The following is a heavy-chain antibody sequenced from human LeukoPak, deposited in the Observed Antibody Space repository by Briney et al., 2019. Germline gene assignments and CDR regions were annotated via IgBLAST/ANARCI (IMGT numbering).Heavy chain of an antibody. Sequence: GASVKVSCKASGYTFTSYGISWVRQAPGQGLEWMGRFIPMVGIETYAQKFQGRVSISADRSTSTAYMELRGLRSDDTAVYYCARVQAVGVPVAIDAYYSYGMDVWGQGTAVTVSS. V-gene: IGHV1-69*04. J-gene: IGHJ6*02. CDR2: FIPMVGIE. CDR1: GYTFTSYG. CDR3: ARVQAVGVPVAIDAYYSYGMDV. D-gene: IGHD2-2*01.